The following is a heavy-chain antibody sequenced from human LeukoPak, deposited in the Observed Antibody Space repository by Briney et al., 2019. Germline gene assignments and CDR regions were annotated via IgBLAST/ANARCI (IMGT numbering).Heavy chain of an antibody. D-gene: IGHD6-13*01. CDR2: IWYDGGNK. CDR3: ARVAPMYSSSLYYLDY. Sequence: PGGSLRLSCAASGFTFSSHVMHWVRQAPGKGLEWVAVIWYDGGNKYYADSVKGRFTVSRVNSKNTLYLQMNSLRAEDTAVYYCARVAPMYSSSLYYLDYWGQGTLVTVSS. V-gene: IGHV3-33*01. J-gene: IGHJ4*02. CDR1: GFTFSSHV.